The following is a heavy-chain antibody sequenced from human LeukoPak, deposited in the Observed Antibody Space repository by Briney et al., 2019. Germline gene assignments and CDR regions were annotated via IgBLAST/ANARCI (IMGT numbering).Heavy chain of an antibody. J-gene: IGHJ6*03. CDR3: TTDPPTHYSKSRYPYYYYMDV. Sequence: PGGSLRLSCAASGFTFSNAWMSWVRQAPGKGLEWVGRIKSKTDGGTTDYAAPVKGRFTISRDDSKNTLYLQMNSLKTEDTAVYYCTTDPPTHYSKSRYPYYYYMDVWGKGTTVPVSS. CDR2: IKSKTDGGTT. D-gene: IGHD4-11*01. CDR1: GFTFSNAW. V-gene: IGHV3-15*01.